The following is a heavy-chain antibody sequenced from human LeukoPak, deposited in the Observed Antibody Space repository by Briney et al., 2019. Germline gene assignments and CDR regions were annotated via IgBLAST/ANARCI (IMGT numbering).Heavy chain of an antibody. CDR3: ARVVLSRGERDY. J-gene: IGHJ4*02. CDR2: INWNGGST. D-gene: IGHD5-24*01. CDR1: GFTFDDYG. Sequence: GGSLRLSCAASGFTFDDYGMSWVRQAPGKGLEWVSGINWNGGSTGYVDSVKGRSTISRDNAKKFLYLQMNSLRAEDTALYYCARVVLSRGERDYWGQGTLVTVSS. V-gene: IGHV3-20*04.